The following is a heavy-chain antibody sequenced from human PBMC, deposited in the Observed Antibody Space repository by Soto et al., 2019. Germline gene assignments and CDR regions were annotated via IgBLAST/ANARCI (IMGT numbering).Heavy chain of an antibody. D-gene: IGHD2-21*02. CDR3: ARDQLILPAHDFFYGSDV. J-gene: IGHJ6*02. CDR1: GFTFSMYS. CDR2: IPQEGGDG. Sequence: DVQLVESGGAVVQPAESLRLSCEVSGFTFSMYSMTWVRQAPGKGLEWVAKIPQEGGDGHYADSVKGRFTISRDNAKNSVFLQMNNLRAADTAVYYCARDQLILPAHDFFYGSDVWGQGATVTVS. V-gene: IGHV3-7*03.